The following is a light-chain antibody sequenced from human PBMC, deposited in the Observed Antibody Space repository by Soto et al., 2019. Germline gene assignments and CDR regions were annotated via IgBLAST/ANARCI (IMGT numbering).Light chain of an antibody. CDR3: QAWDSSAVV. CDR1: KLGDKF. Sequence: SYELTQPSSVSVSPGQTASITCSGDKLGDKFASWYQQKPGQSPVLVIYQDNKRPSGIPERFSGSNSGNTATLTISGTQAMDEADYYCQAWDSSAVVFGGGTKLTVL. J-gene: IGLJ2*01. V-gene: IGLV3-1*01. CDR2: QDN.